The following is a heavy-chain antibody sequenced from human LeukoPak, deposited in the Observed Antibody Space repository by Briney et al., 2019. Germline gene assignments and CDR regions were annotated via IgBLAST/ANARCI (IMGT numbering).Heavy chain of an antibody. CDR2: IYHSGST. Sequence: SETLSLTCTVSGGSISSGGYYWSWIRQPPGKGLEWIGYIYHSGSTYYNPSLKSRVTISVDRSKNQFSLKLSSVTAADTAVYYCARDAEYSGYDRWGQGTLVTVPS. CDR3: ARDAEYSGYDR. J-gene: IGHJ5*02. CDR1: GGSISSGGYY. D-gene: IGHD5-12*01. V-gene: IGHV4-30-2*01.